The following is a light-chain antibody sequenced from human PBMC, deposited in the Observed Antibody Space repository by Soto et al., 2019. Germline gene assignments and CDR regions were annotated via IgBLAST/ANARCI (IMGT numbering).Light chain of an antibody. CDR1: SRDVGSYNL. Sequence: QSVLTQPASVSGSPGQSISISCTGNSRDVGSYNLVSWYQQHPGKAPKLMIYEVSKRPSGVSNRFSGSKSGNTASLTISGLQAEDEADYYCCSYAGSSTSVFGTGTKVTVL. CDR2: EVS. J-gene: IGLJ1*01. CDR3: CSYAGSSTSV. V-gene: IGLV2-23*02.